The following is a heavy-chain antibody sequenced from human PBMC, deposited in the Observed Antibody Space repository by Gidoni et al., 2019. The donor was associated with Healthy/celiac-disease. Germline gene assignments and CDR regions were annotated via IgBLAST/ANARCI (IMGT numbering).Heavy chain of an antibody. V-gene: IGHV4-4*02. D-gene: IGHD3-22*01. J-gene: IGHJ3*02. CDR2: IYHSGST. Sequence: QVQLQESGPGLVKPSGTLSLTCAVSGGSISSSNWWSWVRQPPGKGLEWIGEIYHSGSTNYNPSLKSRVTISVDKSKNQFSLKLSSVTAADTAVYYCARSTYYYDSSGYYYDRIDAFDIWGQGTMVTVSS. CDR3: ARSTYYYDSSGYYYDRIDAFDI. CDR1: GGSISSSNW.